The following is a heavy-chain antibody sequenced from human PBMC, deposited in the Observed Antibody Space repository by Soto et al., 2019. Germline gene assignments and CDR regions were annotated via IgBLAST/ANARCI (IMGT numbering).Heavy chain of an antibody. Sequence: PGGSLRLSCAASGFTVSNAWMSWVRQAPGKGLEWVGRIKRKSDGGTTDYAAPVKGRFTISRDDSKNTLYLQMNSLKTEDTAVYYCITERSCSSSSCYVGWFDPWGQGTQVTVSS. V-gene: IGHV3-15*01. D-gene: IGHD2-2*01. CDR1: GFTVSNAW. J-gene: IGHJ5*02. CDR2: IKRKSDGGTT. CDR3: ITERSCSSSSCYVGWFDP.